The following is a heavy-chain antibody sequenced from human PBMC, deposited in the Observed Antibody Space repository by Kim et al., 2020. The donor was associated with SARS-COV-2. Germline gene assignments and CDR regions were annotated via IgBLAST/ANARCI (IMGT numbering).Heavy chain of an antibody. J-gene: IGHJ6*02. Sequence: SVKVSCKASGGTFNKHAFTWVRQAPGQGPTWMGRFIPILDRPTYAQKFQGRVTITADTSTSTVSMELSSLTSEDTAVYYCATGGHSYDWDYWSSKGMDVWGQGTTVTVS. D-gene: IGHD2-8*02. V-gene: IGHV1-69*04. CDR3: ATGGHSYDWDYWSSKGMDV. CDR2: FIPILDRP. CDR1: GGTFNKHA.